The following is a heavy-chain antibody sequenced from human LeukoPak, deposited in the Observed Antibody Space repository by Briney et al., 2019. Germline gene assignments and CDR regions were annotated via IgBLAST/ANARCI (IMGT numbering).Heavy chain of an antibody. CDR3: ARSSYSSSSSV. CDR1: GFTFSGFW. V-gene: IGHV3-7*03. CDR2: INSDGSEG. Sequence: GGSLRLSYAVSGFTFSGFWMSWSRQAPGKGLEWVASINSDGSEGYYADVVKGRFTISRDNAKNSLYLQINSLRAEDTAVYYCARSSYSSSSSVWGQGTMVTVSS. J-gene: IGHJ3*01. D-gene: IGHD6-6*01.